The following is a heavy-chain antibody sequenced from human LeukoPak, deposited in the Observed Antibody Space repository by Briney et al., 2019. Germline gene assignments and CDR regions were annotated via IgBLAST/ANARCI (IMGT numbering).Heavy chain of an antibody. CDR1: GFTFDDYA. D-gene: IGHD1-26*01. J-gene: IGHJ3*02. V-gene: IGHV3-9*01. CDR3: AKDIWGLGRSAFDI. CDR2: ISWNSGSI. Sequence: GGSLRLSCAASGFTFDDYAMHWVRQAPGKGLEWVSGISWNSGSIGYADSVKGRFTISRDNAKNSLYPQMNSLRAEDTALYYCAKDIWGLGRSAFDIWGQGTMVTVSS.